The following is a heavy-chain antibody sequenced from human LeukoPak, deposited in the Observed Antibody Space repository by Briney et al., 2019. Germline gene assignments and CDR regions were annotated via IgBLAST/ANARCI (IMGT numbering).Heavy chain of an antibody. V-gene: IGHV4-34*01. D-gene: IGHD5-18*01. Sequence: PSETLSLTCAAHGGSFSDYYWSWIRQPPGKGLDCIGEINHSGHTKYNPSLKSRVTISVDTSKNQFSLKVSSVTAADTAVYYCARIQLWPLHYFDYWGQGTLVTVSS. CDR2: INHSGHT. CDR1: GGSFSDYY. CDR3: ARIQLWPLHYFDY. J-gene: IGHJ4*02.